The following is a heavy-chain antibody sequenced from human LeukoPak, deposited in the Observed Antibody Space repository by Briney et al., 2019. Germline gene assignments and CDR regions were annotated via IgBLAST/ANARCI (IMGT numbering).Heavy chain of an antibody. CDR1: GGTFSSYA. J-gene: IGHJ3*02. Sequence: SVKVSCKASGGTFSSYAISWVRQAPGQGLEWMGGIIPIFGTANYAQKFQGRVTITTDESTSTAHMELSSLRSEDTAVYYCAREYPGRLGDAFDIWGQGTMVTVSS. V-gene: IGHV1-69*05. CDR2: IIPIFGTA. CDR3: AREYPGRLGDAFDI. D-gene: IGHD2-21*01.